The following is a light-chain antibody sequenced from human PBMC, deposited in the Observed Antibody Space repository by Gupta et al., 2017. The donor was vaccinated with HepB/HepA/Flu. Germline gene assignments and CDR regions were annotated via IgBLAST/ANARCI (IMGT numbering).Light chain of an antibody. Sequence: QSVLTQPPSASGTPGQRVTISCSGGGSNIGSSDVNWYRQLPGTAPKLLIFSNSYRPSGVPDRFSGSKSGTSASLAISGLQSEDEAAYYCAVWDDSLNGWVFGGGTTLTVL. CDR3: AVWDDSLNGWV. J-gene: IGLJ3*02. CDR1: GSNIGSSD. CDR2: SNS. V-gene: IGLV1-44*01.